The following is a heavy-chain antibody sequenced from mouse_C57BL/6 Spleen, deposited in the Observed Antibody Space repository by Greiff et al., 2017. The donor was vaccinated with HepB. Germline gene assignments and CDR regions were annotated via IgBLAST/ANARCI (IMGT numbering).Heavy chain of an antibody. V-gene: IGHV14-1*01. CDR3: TTRGVYDGYYVDFDV. Sequence: VQLQQPGAELVRPGASVKLSCTASGFNIKDYYMHWVKQRPEQGLEWIGRIDPEDGDTEYAPKFQGKATMTADTSSNTAYLQLSSLTSEDTAVYYCTTRGVYDGYYVDFDVWGTGTTVTVSS. D-gene: IGHD2-3*01. CDR2: IDPEDGDT. CDR1: GFNIKDYY. J-gene: IGHJ1*03.